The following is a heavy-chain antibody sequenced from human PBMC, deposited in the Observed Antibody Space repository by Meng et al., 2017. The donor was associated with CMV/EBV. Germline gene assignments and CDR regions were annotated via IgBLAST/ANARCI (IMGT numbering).Heavy chain of an antibody. D-gene: IGHD1-26*01. CDR1: GGSFSSSSYY. Sequence: QLQLQESGPGLVKPSETLSLTCTVSGGSFSSSSYYWGWIRQPPGKGLEWIGSIDYSGSTYYNPSLKSRVTISVDTSKNQFSLKLSSVTAADTAVYYCARYSGSYYSYWGQGTLVTVSS. CDR2: IDYSGST. V-gene: IGHV4-39*01. CDR3: ARYSGSYYSY. J-gene: IGHJ4*02.